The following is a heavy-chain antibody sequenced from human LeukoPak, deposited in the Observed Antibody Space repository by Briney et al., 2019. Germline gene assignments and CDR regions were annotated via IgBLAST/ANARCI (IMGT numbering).Heavy chain of an antibody. D-gene: IGHD3-16*01. CDR2: ISYDGSNK. CDR3: AKGMREGGNWFDP. J-gene: IGHJ5*02. Sequence: GGSLRLSCAASGFTFSSYWMSWVRQAPGKGLEWVAVISYDGSNKYYADSVKGRFTISRDNSKNTLYLQMNSLRAEDTAVYYCAKGMREGGNWFDPWGQGTLVTVSS. V-gene: IGHV3-30*18. CDR1: GFTFSSYW.